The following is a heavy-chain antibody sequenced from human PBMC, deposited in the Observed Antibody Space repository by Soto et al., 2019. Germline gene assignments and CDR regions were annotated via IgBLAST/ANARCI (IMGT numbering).Heavy chain of an antibody. CDR1: GYTFTSYA. V-gene: IGHV1-3*05. Sequence: QVQLVQSGAEEKKPGASVKVSCKASGYTFTSYAMHWVRQAPGQRLEWMGWINAGNGNTKYSQKFQGRVTITRDTSASTAYMELSSLRSEDTAVYYCATNYYDFWSGTTDFDYWGQGTLVTVSS. J-gene: IGHJ4*02. D-gene: IGHD3-3*01. CDR2: INAGNGNT. CDR3: ATNYYDFWSGTTDFDY.